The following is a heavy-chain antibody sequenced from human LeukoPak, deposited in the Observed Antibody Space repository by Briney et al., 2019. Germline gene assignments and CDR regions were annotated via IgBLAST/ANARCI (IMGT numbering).Heavy chain of an antibody. CDR3: ARVSAPGTSGWYFGY. CDR1: GFTFSSYA. Sequence: AGGSLRLSCAASGFTFSSYAMTWVRQAPGKGLEWVSAISGSDDNTYYADSVKDRFTMSRDNAKNLLYLQMNSLRDEDTAMYYCARVSAPGTSGWYFGYWGQGTLVTVSS. CDR2: ISGSDDNT. V-gene: IGHV3-23*01. J-gene: IGHJ4*02. D-gene: IGHD6-19*01.